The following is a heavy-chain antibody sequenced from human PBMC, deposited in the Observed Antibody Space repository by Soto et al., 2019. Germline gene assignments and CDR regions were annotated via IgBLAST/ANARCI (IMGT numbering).Heavy chain of an antibody. CDR3: ARYRREAVAGYTLDN. D-gene: IGHD6-13*01. CDR2: VYNSGST. CDR1: GGSISSNY. Sequence: SETLSLTCTVSGGSISSNYWTWIRQPPGKGLEWIGYVYNSGSTNYNPSLKSRVTISEDTSKSQFSLKVDSMTAADTAVYYCARYRREAVAGYTLDNWGQGILVTVSS. J-gene: IGHJ4*02. V-gene: IGHV4-59*01.